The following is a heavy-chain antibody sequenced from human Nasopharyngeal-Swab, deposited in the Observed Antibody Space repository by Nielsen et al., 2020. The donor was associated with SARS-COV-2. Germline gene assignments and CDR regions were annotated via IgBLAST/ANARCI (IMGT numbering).Heavy chain of an antibody. CDR2: IYYSGST. Sequence: RTGQRLEGIGYIYYSGSTYYNPSLKSRVTISVDTSKNQFSLKLSSVTAADTAVYYCARDSGVAGTKYYYYGMDVWGQGTTVTVSS. J-gene: IGHJ6*02. V-gene: IGHV4-30-4*01. D-gene: IGHD6-19*01. CDR3: ARDSGVAGTKYYYYGMDV.